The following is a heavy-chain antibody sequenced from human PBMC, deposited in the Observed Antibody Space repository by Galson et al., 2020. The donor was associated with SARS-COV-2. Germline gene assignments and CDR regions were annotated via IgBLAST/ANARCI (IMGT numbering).Heavy chain of an antibody. Sequence: SETLSLTCDVYGGAFSGYYWSWIRQTPGKGLEWIGEVNHSGITNYNPSLRSRVTISLDTSKNHFSLKLESVTAADTAVYYCARGPALRLLDPSYYYYIDVWGKGTTVTVSS. CDR1: GGAFSGYY. J-gene: IGHJ6*03. CDR2: VNHSGIT. D-gene: IGHD3-3*01. CDR3: ARGPALRLLDPSYYYYIDV. V-gene: IGHV4-34*01.